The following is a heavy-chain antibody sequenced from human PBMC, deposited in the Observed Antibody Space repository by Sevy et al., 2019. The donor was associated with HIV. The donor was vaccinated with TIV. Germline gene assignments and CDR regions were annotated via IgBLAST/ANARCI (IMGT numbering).Heavy chain of an antibody. Sequence: GGSLRLSCAASGFTFSSYAMSWVRQAPGKGLEWVSAIRGSGGSTYYADSVKGRFTISRDNSKNTLYLQMNILRAEDTAVYYCAKTSRVVGATSAFDIWGQGTMVTVSS. D-gene: IGHD1-26*01. CDR3: AKTSRVVGATSAFDI. CDR2: IRGSGGST. V-gene: IGHV3-23*01. CDR1: GFTFSSYA. J-gene: IGHJ3*02.